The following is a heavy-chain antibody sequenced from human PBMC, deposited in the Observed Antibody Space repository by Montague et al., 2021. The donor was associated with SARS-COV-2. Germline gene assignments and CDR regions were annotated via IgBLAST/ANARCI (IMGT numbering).Heavy chain of an antibody. CDR2: IYYSGST. D-gene: IGHD3-3*01. CDR1: GGSVSSYY. V-gene: IGHV4-59*02. CDR3: ARAGGFYDYWSGYSSSAGFFDP. J-gene: IGHJ5*02. Sequence: SETLSLTCTVSGGSVSSYYRSWIRQSPGKGLQWLGYIYYSGSTDYNPSLKNRVTMSVDTSKNQLSLRLNSVTTADTAVYFCARAGGFYDYWSGYSSSAGFFDPWGQGILVTVSS.